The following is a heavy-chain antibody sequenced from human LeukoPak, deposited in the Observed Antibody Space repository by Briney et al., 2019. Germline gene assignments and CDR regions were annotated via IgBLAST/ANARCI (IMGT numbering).Heavy chain of an antibody. V-gene: IGHV1-2*02. CDR1: GYTFTGYY. Sequence: ASVKVSCKASGYTFTGYYMHWVRQAPGQGLEWMGWINPNSGGTNYAQKFQGRVTMTRDTSISTAYMELSRLRSDDTAVYYCARGYYDISTGSNPYYFDYWGQGTLVTVSS. CDR2: INPNSGGT. CDR3: ARGYYDISTGSNPYYFDY. D-gene: IGHD3-9*01. J-gene: IGHJ4*02.